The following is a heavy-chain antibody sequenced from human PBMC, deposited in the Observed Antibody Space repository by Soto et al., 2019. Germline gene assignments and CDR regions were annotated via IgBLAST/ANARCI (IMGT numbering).Heavy chain of an antibody. Sequence: QVQLQESGPGLVKPSETLSLTCTVSGGSISSYYWSWIRQPPGKGLEWIGYIYYSGSTNYNPSLNIRVTISVDTSKNQFSLKLSSVTAADTAVYYCARRDGGTLDYWGQGTLVTVSS. J-gene: IGHJ4*02. D-gene: IGHD2-15*01. V-gene: IGHV4-59*08. CDR3: ARRDGGTLDY. CDR1: GGSISSYY. CDR2: IYYSGST.